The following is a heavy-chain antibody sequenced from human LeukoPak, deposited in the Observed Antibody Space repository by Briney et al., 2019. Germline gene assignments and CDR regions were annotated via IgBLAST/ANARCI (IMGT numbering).Heavy chain of an antibody. V-gene: IGHV3-23*01. D-gene: IGHD2-8*01. CDR3: AKDSIERNGVYDAFDV. J-gene: IGHJ3*01. CDR1: GFTFSEFA. Sequence: GGSLRLSCVASGFTFSEFAMNWVRQVPGKGPEWVSHIGGGGVDREYEESVKGRFTVSRDNSRNSLYLQMNSLRGEHTAIYYCAKDSIERNGVYDAFDVWGQGTKVTVAS. CDR2: IGGGGVDR.